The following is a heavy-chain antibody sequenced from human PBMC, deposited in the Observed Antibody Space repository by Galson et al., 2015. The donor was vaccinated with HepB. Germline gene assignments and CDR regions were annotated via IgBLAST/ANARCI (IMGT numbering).Heavy chain of an antibody. CDR3: ARDPSNKNDSPLPDY. J-gene: IGHJ4*02. Sequence: SLRLSCAASGFTFSSYWMHWVRQAPGKGLVWVSRINSDGSSTSYADSAKGRFTISRDNAKNTLYLQMNSLRAEDTAVYYCARDPSNKNDSPLPDYWGQGTLVTVSS. CDR2: INSDGSST. V-gene: IGHV3-74*01. CDR1: GFTFSSYW. D-gene: IGHD3-3*01.